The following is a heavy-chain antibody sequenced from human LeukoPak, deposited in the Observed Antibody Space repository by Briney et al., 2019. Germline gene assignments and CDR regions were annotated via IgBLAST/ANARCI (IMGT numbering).Heavy chain of an antibody. J-gene: IGHJ5*02. CDR2: IYYSGTT. Sequence: SETLSLTCTVSGGSISSSSHYWGWIRQPPGKGLEWIGSIYYSGTTAYNPSLKSRVTISVDTSKNQFSLKLSSVTAADTAVYYCVRWQSGSMFHPPWGQGTLVIVS. V-gene: IGHV4-39*01. CDR1: GGSISSSSHY. D-gene: IGHD3-10*02. CDR3: VRWQSGSMFHPP.